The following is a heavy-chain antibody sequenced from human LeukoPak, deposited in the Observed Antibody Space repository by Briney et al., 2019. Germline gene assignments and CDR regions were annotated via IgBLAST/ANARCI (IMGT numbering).Heavy chain of an antibody. V-gene: IGHV1-69*04. D-gene: IGHD3-22*01. CDR3: ASYQEYYYDSSGQTEQKYYFDY. CDR1: GYTFTSYA. J-gene: IGHJ4*02. CDR2: IIPILGIA. Sequence: GAPVTVSCKASGYTFTSYAISWVRQATGQGLEWMGRIIPILGIANYAQKFQGRVTITADKSTSTAYMELSSLRSEDTAVYYCASYQEYYYDSSGQTEQKYYFDYWGQGTLVTVSS.